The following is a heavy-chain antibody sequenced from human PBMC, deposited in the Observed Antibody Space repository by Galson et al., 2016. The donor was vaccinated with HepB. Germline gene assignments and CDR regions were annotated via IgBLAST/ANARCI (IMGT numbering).Heavy chain of an antibody. D-gene: IGHD3-10*01. Sequence: SLRLSCAASGFTFHFCAMHWVRQAPGKGLEWLTSISHDGGAPYYADSVKGRFTISRDNSKNTLFLQMNSLRVEDTAVYYCAGPVSGFGDLLGGMDVWGQGTTVTVSS. CDR1: GFTFHFCA. CDR3: AGPVSGFGDLLGGMDV. CDR2: ISHDGGAP. J-gene: IGHJ6*02. V-gene: IGHV3-30*03.